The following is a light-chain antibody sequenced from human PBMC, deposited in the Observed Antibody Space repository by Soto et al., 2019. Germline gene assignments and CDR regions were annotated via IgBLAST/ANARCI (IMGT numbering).Light chain of an antibody. CDR3: AAWDDSLNSVI. J-gene: IGLJ2*01. CDR1: RSNIGTNP. CDR2: TNT. Sequence: QPVLTQPPSASGNPGQSVSISCSGSRSNIGTNPVKWHQQLPGTAPKLLFYTNTQRPSGVPDRFSASKSGTSASLAISGLHSEDEADYYCAAWDDSLNSVIFGGGTKLTVL. V-gene: IGLV1-44*01.